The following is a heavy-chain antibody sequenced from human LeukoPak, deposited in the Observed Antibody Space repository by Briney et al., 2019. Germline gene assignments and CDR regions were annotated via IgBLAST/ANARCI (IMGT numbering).Heavy chain of an antibody. CDR2: INHSGST. CDR1: GGSFSGYY. V-gene: IGHV4-34*01. CDR3: ARARVTIFGVFPRYGMDV. J-gene: IGHJ6*02. Sequence: SETLSLTCAVYGGSFSGYYWSWIRQPPGEGLEWIGEINHSGSTNYNPSLKSRVTISVDTSKNQFSLKLSSVTAADTAVYYCARARVTIFGVFPRYGMDVWGQGTTVTVSS. D-gene: IGHD3-3*01.